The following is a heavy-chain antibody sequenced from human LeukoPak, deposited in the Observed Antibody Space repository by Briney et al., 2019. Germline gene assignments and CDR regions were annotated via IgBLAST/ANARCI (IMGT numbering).Heavy chain of an antibody. CDR1: GGTFSSYA. D-gene: IGHD3-10*01. Sequence: SVKVSRKASGGTFSSYAISWVRQAPGQGLEWMGGIIPIFGTPNYAQKFQGRVTITTDESTSTAYMELSSLRSEDTVVYYCARERVGSGSYYSVANWFDPWGQGTLVTVSS. V-gene: IGHV1-69*05. CDR2: IIPIFGTP. J-gene: IGHJ5*02. CDR3: ARERVGSGSYYSVANWFDP.